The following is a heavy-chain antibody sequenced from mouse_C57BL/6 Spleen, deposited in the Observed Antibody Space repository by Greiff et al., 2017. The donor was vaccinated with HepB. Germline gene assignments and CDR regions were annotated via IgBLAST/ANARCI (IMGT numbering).Heavy chain of an antibody. V-gene: IGHV1-15*01. CDR3: TRSGTPGAMDY. D-gene: IGHD3-1*01. Sequence: VKVVESGAELVRPGASVTLSCKASGYTFTDYEMHWVKQTPVHGLEWIGAIDPETGGTAYNQKFKGKAILTADKSSSTAYMELRSLTSEDSAVYYCTRSGTPGAMDYWGQGTSVTVSS. J-gene: IGHJ4*01. CDR1: GYTFTDYE. CDR2: IDPETGGT.